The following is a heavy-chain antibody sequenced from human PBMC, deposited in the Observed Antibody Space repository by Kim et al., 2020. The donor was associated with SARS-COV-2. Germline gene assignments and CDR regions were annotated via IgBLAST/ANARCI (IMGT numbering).Heavy chain of an antibody. V-gene: IGHV4-61*07. J-gene: IGHJ4*02. CDR2: GTT. D-gene: IGHD3-16*01. Sequence: GTTYYNTSLKSRVTISVDTSKNQFSLQLRSVTAADRAVYYCASQSPRGGYWGQGTLVTVSS. CDR3: ASQSPRGGY.